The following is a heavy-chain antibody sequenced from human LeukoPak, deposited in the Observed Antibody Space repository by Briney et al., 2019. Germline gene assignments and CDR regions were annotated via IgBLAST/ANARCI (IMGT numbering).Heavy chain of an antibody. CDR3: ARDQFLAVEGIFDY. Sequence: ASVTVSCKASGYTFTSYGISWVRQAPGQGIEWMGWISAYNGNTNYAQKLQGRVTMTTDTSTSTAYMELRSLRSDDTAVYYCARDQFLAVEGIFDYWGQGTQVTVSS. CDR2: ISAYNGNT. D-gene: IGHD2-21*01. V-gene: IGHV1-18*01. CDR1: GYTFTSYG. J-gene: IGHJ4*02.